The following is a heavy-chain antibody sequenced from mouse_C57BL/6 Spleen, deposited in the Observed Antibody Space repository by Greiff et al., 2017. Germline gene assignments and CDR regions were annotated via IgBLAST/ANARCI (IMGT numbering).Heavy chain of an antibody. Sequence: VQLQKSGAELVKPGASVKISCKASGYAFSSYWMNWVKQRPGKGLEWIGQICPGDGDTNYNGKLKGKATLNADKSSSTAYMQLSSLTSEDDAVYFCARREDDYDGDWYFGVWGTGTTVTVAS. V-gene: IGHV1-80*01. D-gene: IGHD2-4*01. J-gene: IGHJ1*03. CDR1: GYAFSSYW. CDR3: ARREDDYDGDWYFGV. CDR2: ICPGDGDT.